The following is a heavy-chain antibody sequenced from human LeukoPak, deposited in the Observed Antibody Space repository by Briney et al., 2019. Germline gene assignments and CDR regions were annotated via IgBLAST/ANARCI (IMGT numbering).Heavy chain of an antibody. CDR2: IRYDGSNK. CDR3: AKDTLYSSSTVPDY. J-gene: IGHJ4*02. V-gene: IGHV3-30*02. D-gene: IGHD6-6*01. CDR1: GFTFSSYG. Sequence: GGSLRLSCAASGFTFSSYGMHWVRQAPGKGLEWVAFIRYDGSNKYYADSVKGRFTISRDNSKNTLYLQMNSLRAEDTAVYYCAKDTLYSSSTVPDYWGQGTLVTVSS.